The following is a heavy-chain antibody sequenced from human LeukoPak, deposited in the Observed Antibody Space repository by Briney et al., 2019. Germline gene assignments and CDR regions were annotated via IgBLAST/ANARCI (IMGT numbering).Heavy chain of an antibody. CDR2: IYYSGST. Sequence: SETLSLTCTVSGGSISSSSYYWGWIRQPPGKGLEWIGSIYYSGSTYYNPSLKSRVTISVDTSKNQFSLKLSSVTAADTAVYYCAREGPYCGGDCYSDWGQGTLVTVSS. CDR1: GGSISSSSYY. V-gene: IGHV4-39*07. D-gene: IGHD2-21*02. J-gene: IGHJ4*02. CDR3: AREGPYCGGDCYSD.